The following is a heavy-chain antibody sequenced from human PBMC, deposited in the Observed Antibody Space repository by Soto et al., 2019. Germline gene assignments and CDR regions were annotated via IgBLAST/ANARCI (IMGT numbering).Heavy chain of an antibody. CDR3: ARDQGYSSSWALLGYYGMDV. V-gene: IGHV4-30-4*01. J-gene: IGHJ6*02. CDR2: IYYSGST. CDR1: GGSISSGDYY. D-gene: IGHD6-13*01. Sequence: PSETLSLTCTVSGGSISSGDYYWSWIRQPPGKGLEWIGYIYYSGSTYYNPSLKGRVTISVDTSKNQFSLKLSSVTAADTAVYYCARDQGYSSSWALLGYYGMDVWGQGTTVTVSS.